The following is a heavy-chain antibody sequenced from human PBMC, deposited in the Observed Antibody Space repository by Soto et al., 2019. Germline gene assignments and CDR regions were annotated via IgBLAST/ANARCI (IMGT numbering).Heavy chain of an antibody. J-gene: IGHJ3*02. V-gene: IGHV5-51*01. Sequence: PGESLKISCKGSGYSFTSYWIGWVRQMPGKGLEWMGIIYPGDSDTRYSPSFQGQVTISADKSISNAYLQWGSLKVSDTAMYYCARHMVVPAAIDNPNVYCSGGSCHNDAFDIWGQGTMVTVSS. CDR2: IYPGDSDT. CDR1: GYSFTSYW. CDR3: ARHMVVPAAIDNPNVYCSGGSCHNDAFDI. D-gene: IGHD2-15*01.